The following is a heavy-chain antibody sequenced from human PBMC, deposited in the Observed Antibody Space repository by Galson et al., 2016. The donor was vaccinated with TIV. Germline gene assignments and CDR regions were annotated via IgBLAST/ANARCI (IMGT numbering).Heavy chain of an antibody. J-gene: IGHJ4*02. CDR1: GFKFDVSP. Sequence: SLRLSCAASGFKFDVSPMIWIRQAPEMGLEWVSAMSGTGFSTYYADSVKGRFTITRDLSNSTLFLQMNSLRAEDTAIYYCAKIGGRTGLGFRYFDYWGQGTLVTVSS. D-gene: IGHD3-16*01. V-gene: IGHV3-23*01. CDR2: MSGTGFST. CDR3: AKIGGRTGLGFRYFDY.